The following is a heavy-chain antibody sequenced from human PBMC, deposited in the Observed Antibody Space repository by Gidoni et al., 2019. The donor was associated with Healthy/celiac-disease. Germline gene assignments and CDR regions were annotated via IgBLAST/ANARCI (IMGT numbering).Heavy chain of an antibody. V-gene: IGHV3-49*05. Sequence: EVQLVESGGGLVKPGRSLRLSCTASGFTFGEYAMSWFRQAPGKGLEWVGCIRSKAYGGTTEYAASVKGRFTISRDDSKSIAYLQMNSLKTEDTAVYYCTSYYDSFPYWGQGTLVTVSS. CDR3: TSYYDSFPY. CDR2: IRSKAYGGTT. J-gene: IGHJ4*02. CDR1: GFTFGEYA. D-gene: IGHD3-22*01.